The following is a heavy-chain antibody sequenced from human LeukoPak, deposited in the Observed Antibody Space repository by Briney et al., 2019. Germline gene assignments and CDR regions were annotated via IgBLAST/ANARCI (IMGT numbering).Heavy chain of an antibody. Sequence: GGSLRLSCSASGFTFSSYAMHWDRQTPGKGLEYVSALSSNGGSTYYADSVKGRFTISRDNSKNTLYLQMSSLRAEDTAVYYCVKGYCSSISCYEDYWGQGTLVTVFS. CDR3: VKGYCSSISCYEDY. CDR2: LSSNGGST. CDR1: GFTFSSYA. J-gene: IGHJ4*02. D-gene: IGHD2-2*01. V-gene: IGHV3-64D*06.